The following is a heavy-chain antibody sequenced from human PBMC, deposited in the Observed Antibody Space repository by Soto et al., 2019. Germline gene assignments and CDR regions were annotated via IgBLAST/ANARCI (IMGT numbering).Heavy chain of an antibody. V-gene: IGHV3-23*01. J-gene: IGHJ4*02. CDR1: GFTFSSYA. CDR2: ISGSGGST. CDR3: AKPYGDYEYSFDY. Sequence: EVQLLESGGGLVQPGGSLRLSCAASGFTFSSYAMSWVRQAPGKGLEWVSAISGSGGSTYYADSVKGRFTISRDNSKNTLYLQMNSLRAEGTAVYYCAKPYGDYEYSFDYWGQGTLVTVSS. D-gene: IGHD4-17*01.